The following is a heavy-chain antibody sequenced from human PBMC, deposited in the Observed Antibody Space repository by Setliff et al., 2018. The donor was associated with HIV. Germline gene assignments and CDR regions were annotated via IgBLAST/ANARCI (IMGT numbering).Heavy chain of an antibody. Sequence: SETLSLTCAVYGGSLTDYDWTWIRQTPAKGLEWIGEISHSGRTNYNPSLKTRLTISRDNAENSLHLQMNSLRAEDTAVYYCARDRVAMTTVTTRVFDYWGQGTLVTVS. V-gene: IGHV4-34*01. D-gene: IGHD4-4*01. CDR3: ARDRVAMTTVTTRVFDY. CDR1: GGSLTDYD. J-gene: IGHJ4*02. CDR2: ISHSGRT.